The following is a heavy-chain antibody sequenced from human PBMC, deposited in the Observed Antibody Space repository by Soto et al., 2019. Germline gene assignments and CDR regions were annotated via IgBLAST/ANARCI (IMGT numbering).Heavy chain of an antibody. CDR1: GGSVSSGSYY. V-gene: IGHV4-61*01. J-gene: IGHJ6*02. CDR3: ARGVFIAARYYYYGMDV. Sequence: PSETLSLTCTVSGGSVSSGSYYCSWLRQPPGKGLEWIWYIYYSGSTNYNPSLKSRVTISVDTSKNQFSLKLSSVTAADTAVYYCARGVFIAARYYYYGMDVWGQGTTVT. D-gene: IGHD6-6*01. CDR2: IYYSGST.